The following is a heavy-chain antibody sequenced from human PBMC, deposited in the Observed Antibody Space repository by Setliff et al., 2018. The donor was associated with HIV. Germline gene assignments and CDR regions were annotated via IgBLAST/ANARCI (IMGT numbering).Heavy chain of an antibody. D-gene: IGHD6-19*01. CDR2: IYHSGST. CDR1: GGSISSGSYY. V-gene: IGHV4-39*07. J-gene: IGHJ4*02. Sequence: SETLSLTCTVSGGSISSGSYYWGWIRQPPGKGLEWIGSIYHSGSTYYNPSLKSRVTISVDTSKNQFSLKLSSVTAADTAVYYCARRRSSGWYHYFDYWGQGTLVTVSS. CDR3: ARRRSSGWYHYFDY.